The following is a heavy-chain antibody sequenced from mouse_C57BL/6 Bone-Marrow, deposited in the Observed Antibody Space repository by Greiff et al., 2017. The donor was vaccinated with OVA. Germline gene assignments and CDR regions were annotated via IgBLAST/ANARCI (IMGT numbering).Heavy chain of an antibody. D-gene: IGHD2-4*01. Sequence: EVKLMESGGGLVQPGGSLKLSCAASGFTFSDYGMAWVRQAPRKGPEWVAFISNLAYSIYYADTVTGLFTISRENAKNTLYLEMSSLRAEDTAMDYCARQGRYDYDEGFDYWGQGTTLTVSS. V-gene: IGHV5-15*01. CDR3: ARQGRYDYDEGFDY. CDR1: GFTFSDYG. J-gene: IGHJ2*01. CDR2: ISNLAYSI.